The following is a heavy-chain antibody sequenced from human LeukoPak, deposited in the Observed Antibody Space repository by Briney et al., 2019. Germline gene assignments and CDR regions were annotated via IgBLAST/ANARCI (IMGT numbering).Heavy chain of an antibody. CDR1: GGSISSYY. V-gene: IGHV4-59*01. J-gene: IGHJ4*02. CDR3: ARGEYSMARGAPD. CDR2: IYYSGST. Sequence: SETLSLTCTVSGGSISSYYWSWIRQPPGKGLEWIGYIYYSGSTNYNPSLKSRVTISVDTSKNQFSLKLSSVTAADTAVYYCARGEYSMARGAPDWGQGTLVTVSS. D-gene: IGHD3-10*01.